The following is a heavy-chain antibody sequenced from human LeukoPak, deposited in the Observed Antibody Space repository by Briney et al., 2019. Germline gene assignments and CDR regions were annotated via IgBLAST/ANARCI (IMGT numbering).Heavy chain of an antibody. CDR2: ISYSGMT. V-gene: IGHV4-39*07. Sequence: PSETLSLTCSVSGDSINSSGNYWGWIRQPPGKALEWIGSISYSGMTYYNPSLKSRVAISSDTSQNQVSLKLISLTAAGTAIYYCARRFDFWGQGTLVTVSS. CDR1: GDSINSSGNY. CDR3: ARRFDF. J-gene: IGHJ4*02.